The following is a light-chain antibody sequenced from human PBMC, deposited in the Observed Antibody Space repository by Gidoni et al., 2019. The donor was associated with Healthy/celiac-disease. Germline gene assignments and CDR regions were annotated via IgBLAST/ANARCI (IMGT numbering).Light chain of an antibody. V-gene: IGKV2-30*01. Sequence: DVVMTQSPLSLPVTLGQPASISCRSSQSLVYSDGNTYLNWFQQRPGQSPRRLIYKVSNRDSGVPDRFSGSGSGTDFTLKISRVEAEDVWVYYCIQGTHWPPYTFGQGTKLEIK. CDR2: KVS. CDR1: QSLVYSDGNTY. J-gene: IGKJ2*01. CDR3: IQGTHWPPYT.